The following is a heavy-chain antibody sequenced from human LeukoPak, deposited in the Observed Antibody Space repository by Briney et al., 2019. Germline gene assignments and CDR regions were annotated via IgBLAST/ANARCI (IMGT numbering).Heavy chain of an antibody. CDR2: ISGSGGST. Sequence: GSLRLSCAASGFTFSSYAMSWVRQAPGKGLEWVSAISGSGGSTYYADSVKGRFTISRDNSKNTLYLQMNSLRAEDTAVYYCAKEVVRDIVLMVYAITGDNWFDPWGQGTLVTVSS. CDR1: GFTFSSYA. D-gene: IGHD2-8*01. CDR3: AKEVVRDIVLMVYAITGDNWFDP. J-gene: IGHJ5*02. V-gene: IGHV3-23*01.